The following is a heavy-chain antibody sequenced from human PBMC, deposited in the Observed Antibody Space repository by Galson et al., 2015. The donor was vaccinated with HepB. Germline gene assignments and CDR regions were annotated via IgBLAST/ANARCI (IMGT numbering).Heavy chain of an antibody. CDR1: GGTFSSYA. J-gene: IGHJ6*02. CDR2: IIPIFGTA. V-gene: IGHV1-69*13. Sequence: SVKVSCKASGGTFSSYAISWVRQAPGQGLEWMGGIIPIFGTANYAQKFQGRVTITADESTSTAYMELSSLRSEDTAVYYCARYSNYGGYYYYYGMDVWGQGTTVTVSS. CDR3: ARYSNYGGYYYYYGMDV. D-gene: IGHD4-11*01.